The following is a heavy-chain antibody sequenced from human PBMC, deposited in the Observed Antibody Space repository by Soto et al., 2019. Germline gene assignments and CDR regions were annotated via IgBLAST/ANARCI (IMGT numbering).Heavy chain of an antibody. CDR2: ISAKNGNT. J-gene: IGHJ4*02. CDR3: AREPPETPPDY. V-gene: IGHV1-18*01. CDR1: GYTFSDYG. Sequence: ASVKVSCKTSGYTFSDYGISWVRQAPGQGLEWMGWISAKNGNTNFAQKFRGRVTMITDTSTNTVYMELRNLRLDDTAVYYCAREPPETPPDYWGQETLVTVSS.